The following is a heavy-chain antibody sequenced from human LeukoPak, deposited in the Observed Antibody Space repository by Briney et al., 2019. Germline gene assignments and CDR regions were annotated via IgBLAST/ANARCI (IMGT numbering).Heavy chain of an antibody. CDR2: ISGSGGST. CDR1: GFTFSSYA. V-gene: IGHV3-23*01. CDR3: AKDRLPYVGRGFDY. D-gene: IGHD3-16*01. Sequence: GGSLRLSCAASGFTFSSYAMSWVRQAPGKGLEGVSAISGSGGSTYYADSVKGRFTISRDNSKDTLYLQMNSLRAEDTAVYYCAKDRLPYVGRGFDYWGQGTLVTVSS. J-gene: IGHJ4*02.